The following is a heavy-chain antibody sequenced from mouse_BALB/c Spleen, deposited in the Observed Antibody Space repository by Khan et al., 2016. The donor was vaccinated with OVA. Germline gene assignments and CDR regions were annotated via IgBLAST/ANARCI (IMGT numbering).Heavy chain of an antibody. J-gene: IGHJ3*01. V-gene: IGHV1-77*01. CDR1: GYTFTDYY. CDR2: ISPGSGDT. CDR3: ARRNYFGYTFAY. Sequence: QVQLQQSGAELARPGASVKQSCKASGYTFTDYYINWVKQRTGQGLEWIGEISPGSGDTYYNEKFKGKATLTADKSSTTAYMQLSSLTSEASAVYFCARRNYFGYTFAYWGQGTLVTVSA. D-gene: IGHD1-2*01.